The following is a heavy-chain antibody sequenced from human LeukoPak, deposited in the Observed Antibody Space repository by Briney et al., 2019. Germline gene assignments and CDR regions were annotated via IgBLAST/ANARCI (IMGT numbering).Heavy chain of an antibody. J-gene: IGHJ4*02. Sequence: SETLSLTCTVSGGSISSSSYYWGRIRQPQGKGLEWIGSIYYSGSTYYNPSLKSRVTISVDTSKNQFSLNLNSVTAADTAVYHCARHYDYFDYWGQGTLVTVSS. V-gene: IGHV4-39*01. D-gene: IGHD4-17*01. CDR1: GGSISSSSYY. CDR3: ARHYDYFDY. CDR2: IYYSGST.